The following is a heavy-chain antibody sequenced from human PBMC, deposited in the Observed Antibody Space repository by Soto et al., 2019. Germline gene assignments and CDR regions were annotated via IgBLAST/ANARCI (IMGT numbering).Heavy chain of an antibody. V-gene: IGHV3-23*01. Sequence: EVQLLESGGGLVQPGESLRLSCAASGFTFSSYAMSWVRQAPGKGLEWVSVISGSDDSTYYADSVKGRFTISRDNSKNTLYLQMTSLTAEYTAVYYFAKRSISSTFDYWGQGTLVTVSS. CDR3: AKRSISSTFDY. D-gene: IGHD6-6*01. CDR1: GFTFSSYA. CDR2: ISGSDDST. J-gene: IGHJ4*02.